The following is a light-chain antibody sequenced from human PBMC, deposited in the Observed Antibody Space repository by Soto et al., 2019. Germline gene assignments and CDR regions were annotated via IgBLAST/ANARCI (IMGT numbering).Light chain of an antibody. Sequence: QSVLTQPRSVSGAPGQTVIISCSGSSSNIGAPYDVNWYRQLPGTAPKLLIYGNMNRPSGVPDRFSGSKSGTSASLAITGLQAEDEADYYCQSYDSSLSGYVFGTGTKVTVL. CDR3: QSYDSSLSGYV. CDR2: GNM. V-gene: IGLV1-40*01. CDR1: SSNIGAPYD. J-gene: IGLJ1*01.